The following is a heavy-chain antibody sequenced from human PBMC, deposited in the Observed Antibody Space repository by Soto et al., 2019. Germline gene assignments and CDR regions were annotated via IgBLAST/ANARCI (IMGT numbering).Heavy chain of an antibody. V-gene: IGHV4-34*01. CDR1: GGSFSGYY. CDR3: ARGLVGAMATTHFDY. D-gene: IGHD5-12*01. CDR2: INHSGST. J-gene: IGHJ4*02. Sequence: QVQLQQWGAGLLKPSETLSLTCAVYGGSFSGYYWSWIRQPPGKGLEWIGEINHSGSTNYHPSLKSRVTISVDTSKNQFSLKLSSVTAADTAVYYCARGLVGAMATTHFDYWGQGTLVTVSS.